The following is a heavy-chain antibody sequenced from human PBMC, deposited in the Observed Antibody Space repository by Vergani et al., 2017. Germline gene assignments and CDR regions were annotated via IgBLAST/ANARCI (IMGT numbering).Heavy chain of an antibody. CDR3: VRSDTYYYDSSGYYDGFDY. D-gene: IGHD3-22*01. CDR2: ISSNGGST. CDR1: GFTFSSYA. Sequence: EVQLVESGGGLVQPGGSLRLSCSASGFTFSSYAMHWVRQAPGKGLEYVSAISSNGGSTYYADSVKGRFTISRDNSKNTLYLQMSSLRAEDTAVYYCVRSDTYYYDSSGYYDGFDYWGQGTLVTVSS. V-gene: IGHV3-64D*06. J-gene: IGHJ4*02.